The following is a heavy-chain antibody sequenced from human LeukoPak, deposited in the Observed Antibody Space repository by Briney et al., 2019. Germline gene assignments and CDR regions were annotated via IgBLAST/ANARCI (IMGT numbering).Heavy chain of an antibody. J-gene: IGHJ4*02. Sequence: GGSLRLSCAASGFTFSSHGMHWVRQAPGKGLEWVAFIRYDGSNKYYADSVKGRFTISRDNSKNTLYLQMNSLRAEDTAVYYCAKDHGSGKQLVGFSYWGQGTLVTVSS. V-gene: IGHV3-30*02. CDR1: GFTFSSHG. CDR3: AKDHGSGKQLVGFSY. CDR2: IRYDGSNK. D-gene: IGHD6-6*01.